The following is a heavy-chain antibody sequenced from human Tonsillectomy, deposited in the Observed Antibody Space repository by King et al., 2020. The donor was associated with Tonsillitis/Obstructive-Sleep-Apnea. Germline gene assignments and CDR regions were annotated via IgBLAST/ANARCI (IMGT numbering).Heavy chain of an antibody. CDR2: IDYSGST. D-gene: IGHD2-8*01. CDR1: GGSISSYY. CDR3: AREGALMNAFDI. J-gene: IGHJ3*02. V-gene: IGHV4-59*01. Sequence: VQLQESGPGLVKPSETLSLTCTVSGGSISSYYWSWIRQPPGKGLEWIGFIDYSGSTNNNPSLKSRVTISVDTSKNQFSLKLSSVTAADTAVYYCAREGALMNAFDIWGQGTPVTVSS.